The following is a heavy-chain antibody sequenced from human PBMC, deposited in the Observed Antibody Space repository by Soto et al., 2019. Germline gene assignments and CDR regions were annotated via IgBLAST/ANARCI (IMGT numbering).Heavy chain of an antibody. J-gene: IGHJ4*02. CDR3: ARDQGYSFLAY. Sequence: PSETLSLTCGVSGGSISSSNWWSWVRQPPGKGLEWIGQIYHSGSTNYNPSLKSRVTISVDKSKNQFSLNLSSVTAADTAMYYCARDQGYSFLAYWGQGTLVTVSS. D-gene: IGHD5-18*01. CDR2: IYHSGST. CDR1: GGSISSSNW. V-gene: IGHV4-4*02.